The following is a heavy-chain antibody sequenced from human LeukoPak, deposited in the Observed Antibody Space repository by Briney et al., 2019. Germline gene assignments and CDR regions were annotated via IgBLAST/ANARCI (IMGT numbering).Heavy chain of an antibody. V-gene: IGHV3-49*03. CDR1: GFTFGDYV. CDR2: IRSKPYGGTT. J-gene: IGHJ4*02. Sequence: GGSLRLSCTAPGFTFGDYVVSWFRQAPGKGLEWVGFIRSKPYGGTTEYAASVEGRFTISRDDSKSIAYLQMNSLKTEDTGVYYCTRGSDTVFGVSRDGFDYWGQGTLVTVSS. D-gene: IGHD3-3*01. CDR3: TRGSDTVFGVSRDGFDY.